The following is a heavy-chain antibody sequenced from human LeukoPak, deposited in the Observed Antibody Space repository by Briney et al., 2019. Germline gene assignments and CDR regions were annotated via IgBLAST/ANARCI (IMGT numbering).Heavy chain of an antibody. CDR2: INGNGDST. Sequence: GGSLRLSCAASGFTFSDYDMHWARQAPGKGLEWVSGINGNGDSTYYADFVKGRFTISRDNSKNTLYLQMNSLRAEDTAVYYCAKDRPNGMDVWGQGTTVTVSS. CDR1: GFTFSDYD. CDR3: AKDRPNGMDV. J-gene: IGHJ6*02. V-gene: IGHV3-23*01.